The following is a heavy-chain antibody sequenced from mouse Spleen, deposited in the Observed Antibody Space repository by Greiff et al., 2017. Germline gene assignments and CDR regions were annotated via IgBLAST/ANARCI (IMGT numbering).Heavy chain of an antibody. Sequence: QVQLKQSGPGLVQPSQSLSITCTVSGFSLTSYGVHWVRQPPGKGLEWLGVIWSGGSTDYNAAFISRLSISKDNSKSQVFFKMNSLQADDTAIYYCARNGNYDAMDYWGQGTSVTVSS. J-gene: IGHJ4*01. CDR1: GFSLTSYG. D-gene: IGHD2-1*01. V-gene: IGHV2-4*02. CDR2: IWSGGST. CDR3: ARNGNYDAMDY.